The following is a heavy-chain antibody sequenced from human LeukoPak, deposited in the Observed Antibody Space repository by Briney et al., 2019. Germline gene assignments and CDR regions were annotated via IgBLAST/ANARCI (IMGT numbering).Heavy chain of an antibody. CDR3: ARLYYDFWSGYRTNWFDP. CDR1: GYTFTSYG. Sequence: RASVKVSCKASGYTFTSYGISWVRQAPGQGLEWMGWISAYNGNTNYAQKLQGRVTMTTDTSTSTAYMELRSLRSDDTAVYYCARLYYDFWSGYRTNWFDPWGQRTLVTVSS. CDR2: ISAYNGNT. D-gene: IGHD3-3*01. V-gene: IGHV1-18*01. J-gene: IGHJ5*02.